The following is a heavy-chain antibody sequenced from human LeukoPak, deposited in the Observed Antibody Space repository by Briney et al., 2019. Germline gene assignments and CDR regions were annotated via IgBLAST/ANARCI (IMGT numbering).Heavy chain of an antibody. D-gene: IGHD5-18*01. CDR3: AKAGCVGYSYGYSHYDY. Sequence: GGSLRLSCAASGFTFSSYGMHWVRQAPGKGLEWVAVISYDGSNKYYADSVNGRLTISRVNSKNTLYQQMNSVRAEDTAVYYCAKAGCVGYSYGYSHYDYWGQGALVTVSS. CDR2: ISYDGSNK. J-gene: IGHJ4*02. CDR1: GFTFSSYG. V-gene: IGHV3-30*18.